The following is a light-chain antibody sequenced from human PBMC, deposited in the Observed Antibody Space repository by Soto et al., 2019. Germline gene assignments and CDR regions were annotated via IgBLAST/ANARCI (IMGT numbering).Light chain of an antibody. J-gene: IGKJ3*01. Sequence: DIQMTQSPSSLSASVGDRVTITCQASQDISNYLNWYQQKPGKAPKLLIYDASNLETGVPSKFSGSASGTDVTRSISSLQPEDIATYSCQQYDNLPLTFGPGTKVDIK. CDR1: QDISNY. CDR3: QQYDNLPLT. V-gene: IGKV1-33*01. CDR2: DAS.